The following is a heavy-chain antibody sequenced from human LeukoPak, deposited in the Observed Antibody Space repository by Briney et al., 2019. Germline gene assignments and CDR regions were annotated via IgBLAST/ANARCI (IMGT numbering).Heavy chain of an antibody. Sequence: SETLSLTCAVYGGSFSGYYWSWICQPPGKGLEWIGEINHSGSTNYNPSLKSRVTISVDTSKNQFSLKLSSVTAADTAVYYCARGVGATPHATPNYFDYWGQGTLVTVSS. J-gene: IGHJ4*02. CDR1: GGSFSGYY. D-gene: IGHD1-26*01. CDR2: INHSGST. V-gene: IGHV4-34*01. CDR3: ARGVGATPHATPNYFDY.